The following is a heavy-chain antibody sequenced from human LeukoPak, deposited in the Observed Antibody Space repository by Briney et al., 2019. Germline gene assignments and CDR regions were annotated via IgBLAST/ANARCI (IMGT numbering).Heavy chain of an antibody. CDR2: ISDDGRNK. CDR3: AKDRETTASGTFDY. Sequence: GGSLRLSCAASGFTFSSYAMSWVRQAPGKGLEWVAVISDDGRNKKYADSVRGRFTISRDDSNNTLYLQMNSLRAEDTGVYYCAKDRETTASGTFDYWGQGTPVTVSS. V-gene: IGHV3-30*18. J-gene: IGHJ4*02. D-gene: IGHD1-1*01. CDR1: GFTFSSYA.